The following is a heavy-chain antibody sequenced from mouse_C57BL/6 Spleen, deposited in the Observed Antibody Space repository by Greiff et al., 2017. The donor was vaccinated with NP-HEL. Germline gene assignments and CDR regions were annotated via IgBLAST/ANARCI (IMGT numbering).Heavy chain of an antibody. CDR3: AIEIYYGNYDAMDY. D-gene: IGHD2-1*01. CDR2: IHPSDSDT. Sequence: VQLQQPGAELVKPGASVKVSCKASGYTFTSYWMHWVKQRPGQGLEWIGRIHPSDSDTNYNQKFKGKATLTVDKSSSTAYMQLSSLTSEDSAVYYCAIEIYYGNYDAMDYWGQGTSVTVSS. CDR1: GYTFTSYW. J-gene: IGHJ4*01. V-gene: IGHV1-74*01.